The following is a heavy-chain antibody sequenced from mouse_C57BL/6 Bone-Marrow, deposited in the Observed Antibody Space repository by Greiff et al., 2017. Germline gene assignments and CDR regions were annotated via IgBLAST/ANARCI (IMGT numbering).Heavy chain of an antibody. CDR3: AIYDYDVF. Sequence: VKLQESGAELAKPGASVKLSCKASGYTFTSYWMHWVKQRPGQGLEWIGYINPSSGYTKYNQKFKDKATLTADKYSSTAYMQLSSLTYEDSAVYYCAIYDYDVFWGQGTLVTVSA. D-gene: IGHD2-4*01. V-gene: IGHV1-7*01. CDR1: GYTFTSYW. J-gene: IGHJ3*01. CDR2: INPSSGYT.